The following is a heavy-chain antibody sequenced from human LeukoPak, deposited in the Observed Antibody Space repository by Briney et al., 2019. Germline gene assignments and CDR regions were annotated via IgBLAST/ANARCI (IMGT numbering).Heavy chain of an antibody. D-gene: IGHD6-19*01. CDR3: ARDERNSSGWYGFDY. CDR1: GVTFSSYS. CDR2: ISSSSSYI. Sequence: GGSLRLSCAASGVTFSSYSMNWVRQAPGKGLEWVSSISSSSSYIYYADSVKGRFTISRDNAKNSLYLQMNSLRAEDTAVYYCARDERNSSGWYGFDYWGQGTLVTVSS. V-gene: IGHV3-21*01. J-gene: IGHJ4*02.